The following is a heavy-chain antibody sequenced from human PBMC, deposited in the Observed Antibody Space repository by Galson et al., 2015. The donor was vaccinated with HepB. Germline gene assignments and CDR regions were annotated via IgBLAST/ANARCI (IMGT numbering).Heavy chain of an antibody. CDR2: ISAYNGNT. CDR1: GYTFTGYG. Sequence: SVKVSCKASGYTFTGYGISWVRQAPGQGLEWMGWISAYNGNTNYAQKLQGRVTMTTDTSTSTAYMELRSLRSDDTAVYYCARDSGEGSSSWYFRGLFDYWGQGTLVTVSS. V-gene: IGHV1-18*01. CDR3: ARDSGEGSSSWYFRGLFDY. D-gene: IGHD6-13*01. J-gene: IGHJ4*02.